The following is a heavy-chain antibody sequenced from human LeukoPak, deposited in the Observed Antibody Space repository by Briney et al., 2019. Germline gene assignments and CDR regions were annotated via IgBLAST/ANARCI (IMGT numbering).Heavy chain of an antibody. J-gene: IGHJ2*01. CDR1: GFTFSNYG. D-gene: IGHD6-13*01. CDR2: IRLDENTK. V-gene: IGHV3-30*02. CDR3: ARAAYSSTWYSRYFDL. Sequence: PGGSLRLSCAASGFTFSNYGMHWVRQAPGKGLEWVAFIRLDENTKYYADSVKGRFTISRENAKNSLYLQMNSLRAGDTAVYYCARAAYSSTWYSRYFDLWGRGTLVTVSS.